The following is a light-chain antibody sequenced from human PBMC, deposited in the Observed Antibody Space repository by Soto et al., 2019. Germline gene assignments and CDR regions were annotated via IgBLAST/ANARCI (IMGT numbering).Light chain of an antibody. CDR3: QQYNRLIT. CDR1: QTIDSW. Sequence: DIQMTQSPSILSASVGDSVTITCRASQTIDSWVAWYQQKPGKAPELLVYDATSLESGVSSRFSGSGYGTDFTLSINNLKPDDFATYYCQQYNRLITFGQGTRLEIK. J-gene: IGKJ5*01. V-gene: IGKV1-5*01. CDR2: DAT.